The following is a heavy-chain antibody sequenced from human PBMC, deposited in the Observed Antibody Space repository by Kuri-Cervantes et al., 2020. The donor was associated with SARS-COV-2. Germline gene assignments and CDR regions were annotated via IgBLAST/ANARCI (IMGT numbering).Heavy chain of an antibody. D-gene: IGHD5/OR15-5a*01. CDR1: GDSVNSINYY. CDR2: IYYNGDT. Sequence: SETLSLTCTVTGDSVNSINYYWTWIRQPPGKGLEWIGYIYYNGDTNYNPSLKSRVTISIDTSKNQLSLKLTFVTAADTAVYYCARGRTRSTIYFFDSWGQGTLVTVSS. J-gene: IGHJ4*02. CDR3: ARGRTRSTIYFFDS. V-gene: IGHV4-61*01.